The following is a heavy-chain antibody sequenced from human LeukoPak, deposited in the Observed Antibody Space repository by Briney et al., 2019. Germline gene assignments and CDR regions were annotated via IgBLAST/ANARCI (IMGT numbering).Heavy chain of an antibody. Sequence: GGSLRLSCAASGFTFDDYAIAWVRQAPGKGLEWVSLINRRGHTFYADSVKGRFTISRDNSRNSVFLQMNGLRPEDTALYHCAKEVDCPSDCLFFHSWGQGTLVTVSS. J-gene: IGHJ4*02. CDR1: GFTFDDYA. CDR2: INRRGHT. V-gene: IGHV3-43*02. D-gene: IGHD2-21*02. CDR3: AKEVDCPSDCLFFHS.